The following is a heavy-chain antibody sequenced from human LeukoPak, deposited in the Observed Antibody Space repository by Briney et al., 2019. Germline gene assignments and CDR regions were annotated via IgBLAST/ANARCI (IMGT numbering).Heavy chain of an antibody. Sequence: GGSLRLSCAASGFTFNNYAMTWVRQAPGKGLEWGSLINGGSGSSYYTDSVKGRFTVSRDNSKNTLYLQMNSLRDEDTAVYYCAKGQGYNYGDSIDYWGQGTLVTVSS. CDR3: AKGQGYNYGDSIDY. J-gene: IGHJ4*02. CDR2: INGGSGSS. CDR1: GFTFNNYA. V-gene: IGHV3-23*01. D-gene: IGHD4-17*01.